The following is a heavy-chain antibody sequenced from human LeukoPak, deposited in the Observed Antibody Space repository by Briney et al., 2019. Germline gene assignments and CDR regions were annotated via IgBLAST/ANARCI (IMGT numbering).Heavy chain of an antibody. CDR3: XXXXXXAFAYDSSGLQV. V-gene: IGHV3-30*03. CDR2: ISYDGSKK. D-gene: IGHD3-22*01. Sequence: PGGSLRLSCIASGFTFSRYGMHWVRQAPGKGLEWAAIISYDGSKKYYADSVKGRFTISRDNSKNTLFLQMNSLRPQDTAVYYXXXXXXXAFAYDSSGLQVWGQGTLVTVSS. J-gene: IGHJ4*02. CDR1: GFTFSRYG.